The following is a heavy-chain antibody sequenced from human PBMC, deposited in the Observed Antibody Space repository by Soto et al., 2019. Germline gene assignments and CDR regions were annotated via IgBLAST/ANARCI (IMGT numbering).Heavy chain of an antibody. D-gene: IGHD3-10*01. CDR3: ARGSGSGSYWRFDY. J-gene: IGHJ4*02. CDR1: GGSISSGDYY. CDR2: IYYSGST. Sequence: PSETLSLTCTVSGGSISSGDYYWSWIRQPPGKGLEWIGYIYYSGSTYYNPSLKSRVTISVDTSKNQFSLKLSSVTAADTAVYYCARGSGSGSYWRFDYWGQGTLVTVSS. V-gene: IGHV4-30-4*01.